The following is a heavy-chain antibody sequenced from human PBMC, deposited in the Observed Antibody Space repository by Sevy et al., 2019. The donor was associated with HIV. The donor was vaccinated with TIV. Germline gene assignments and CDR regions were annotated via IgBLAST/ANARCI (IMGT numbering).Heavy chain of an antibody. CDR2: ISNSGSTI. J-gene: IGHJ4*02. CDR1: GFTFSSYE. D-gene: IGHD4-17*01. Sequence: GGSLRLSCTASGFTFSSYEMNWVRQAPGKGLEWVSYISNSGSTIQYSDSVKGRFTISRDNAKNRLYLQMNSLRAEDTAVYYCARDLPPSATTVPHFDYWGRGTLVTVSS. V-gene: IGHV3-48*03. CDR3: ARDLPPSATTVPHFDY.